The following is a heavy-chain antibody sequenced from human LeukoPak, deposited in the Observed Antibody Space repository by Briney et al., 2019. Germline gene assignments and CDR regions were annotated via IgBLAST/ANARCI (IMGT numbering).Heavy chain of an antibody. Sequence: SVKVSCKASGGTFSSYTISWVRQAPGQGLEWMGRIIPILGIANYAQKFQGRVTITADKSTSTAYMELSSLRSEDTAVYYCARRGRYDFWSGYDYYYYYYMDVWGKGTTVTVSS. CDR3: ARRGRYDFWSGYDYYYYYYMDV. J-gene: IGHJ6*03. CDR2: IIPILGIA. D-gene: IGHD3-3*01. V-gene: IGHV1-69*02. CDR1: GGTFSSYT.